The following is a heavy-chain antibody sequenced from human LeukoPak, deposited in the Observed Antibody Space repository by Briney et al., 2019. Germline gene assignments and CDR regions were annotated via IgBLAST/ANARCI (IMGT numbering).Heavy chain of an antibody. CDR1: GYTFTGCY. V-gene: IGHV1-2*02. J-gene: IGHJ1*01. CDR3: ARDGVGYYDSSGYYYFQH. CDR2: INPNSGGT. D-gene: IGHD3-22*01. Sequence: GASVKVSCKASGYTFTGCYVHWVRQAPGQGLEWMGWINPNSGGTNYAQKFQGRVTMTRDTSISTAYMELSRLRSDDTAVYYCARDGVGYYDSSGYYYFQHWGQGTLVAVSS.